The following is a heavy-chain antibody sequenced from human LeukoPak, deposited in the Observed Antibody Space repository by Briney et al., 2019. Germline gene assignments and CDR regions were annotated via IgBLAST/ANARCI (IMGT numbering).Heavy chain of an antibody. V-gene: IGHV4-39*07. D-gene: IGHD3-10*01. CDR2: IYYSGST. CDR1: GGSISSSYY. J-gene: IGHJ4*02. CDR3: AREPGDFDY. Sequence: SGTLSLTCAVSGGSISSSYYWGWIRQPPGKGLEWIGSIYYSGSTYYNPSLKSRVTISVDTSKNQFSLKLSSVTAADTAVYYCAREPGDFDYWGQGTLVTVSS.